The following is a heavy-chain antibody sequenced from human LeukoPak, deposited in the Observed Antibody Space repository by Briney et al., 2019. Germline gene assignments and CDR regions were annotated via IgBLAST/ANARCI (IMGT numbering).Heavy chain of an antibody. CDR2: IYTSGST. J-gene: IGHJ6*03. Sequence: PSETLSLTCTVSGGSIRSYYWSWIRQPAGKGLEWIGRIYTSGSTNYNPSLKRRVTMSVATSKNQFSLKLSSVTAADTAVYYCARDGKVTPSYYYYYMDVWGKGTTVTVSS. D-gene: IGHD4-23*01. CDR1: GGSIRSYY. CDR3: ARDGKVTPSYYYYYMDV. V-gene: IGHV4-4*07.